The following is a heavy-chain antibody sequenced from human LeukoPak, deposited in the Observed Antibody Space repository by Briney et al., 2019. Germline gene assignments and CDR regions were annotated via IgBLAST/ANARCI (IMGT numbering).Heavy chain of an antibody. CDR1: LFTFSRYA. J-gene: IGHJ4*02. V-gene: IGHV3-30-3*01. Sequence: PGGSLRLSCAASLFTFSRYAMHWVRQAPGKGLEWVAVISYDGSNKYYADSVKGRFTISRDNSKNTLYLQMNSLRAEDTAVYYCARDRPYSSSWHRGYYFDYWGQGTLVTVSS. D-gene: IGHD6-13*01. CDR3: ARDRPYSSSWHRGYYFDY. CDR2: ISYDGSNK.